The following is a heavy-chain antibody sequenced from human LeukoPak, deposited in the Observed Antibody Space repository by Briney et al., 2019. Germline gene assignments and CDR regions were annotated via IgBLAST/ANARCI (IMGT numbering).Heavy chain of an antibody. CDR1: GGSISSGGYY. Sequence: SQTLSLTCTVSGGSISSGGYYWSWIRQPPGKGLEWIGYIYHSGSTYYNPSLKSRVTISVDRSKNQFSLKLSSVTAADTAVYYCARGGVSGAFDIWGQGTMVTVSS. CDR3: ARGGVSGAFDI. D-gene: IGHD3-10*01. CDR2: IYHSGST. J-gene: IGHJ3*02. V-gene: IGHV4-30-2*01.